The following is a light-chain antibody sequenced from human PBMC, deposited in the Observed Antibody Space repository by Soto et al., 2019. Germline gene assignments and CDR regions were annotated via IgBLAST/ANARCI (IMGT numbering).Light chain of an antibody. CDR1: QSVLYSSNNQNY. Sequence: DIVMTQSPDSLAVSLGERATINCKSSQSVLYSSNNQNYLAWYQQKPGQPPQLLIYWASTRESGVPDRFSGSGSGTDFTLTNSSLQAEDGAVYYCQQYYTTPLTFGRGTKVEIK. J-gene: IGKJ4*01. V-gene: IGKV4-1*01. CDR2: WAS. CDR3: QQYYTTPLT.